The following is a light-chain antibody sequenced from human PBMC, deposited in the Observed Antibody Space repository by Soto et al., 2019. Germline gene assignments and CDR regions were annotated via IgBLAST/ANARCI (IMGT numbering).Light chain of an antibody. CDR3: QPYDSSLSGSV. Sequence: QSVLTQPPSMSGAPGQRVTISCTGSNSNIGAGYDVHWYQQLPGTAPKLLLYGNTNRPSGVPDRFSGSKSGTSASLAITGLQADDEADYYCQPYDSSLSGSVFGGGTKLTVL. V-gene: IGLV1-40*01. CDR1: NSNIGAGYD. CDR2: GNT. J-gene: IGLJ2*01.